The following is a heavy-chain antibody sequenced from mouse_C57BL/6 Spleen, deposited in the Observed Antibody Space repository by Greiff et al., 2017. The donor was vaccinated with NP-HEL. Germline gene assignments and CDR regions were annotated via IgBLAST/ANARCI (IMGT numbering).Heavy chain of an antibody. J-gene: IGHJ2*01. V-gene: IGHV1-54*01. Sequence: VQLQQSGAELVRPGTSVKVSCKASGYAFTNYLIEWVKQRPGQGLEWIGVINPGSGGTNYNEKFKGKATLTADKSSSTAYRQLSSLTSEDSAVYFCARSSGYYFDYWGQGTTLTVSS. CDR2: INPGSGGT. CDR1: GYAFTNYL. CDR3: ARSSGYYFDY.